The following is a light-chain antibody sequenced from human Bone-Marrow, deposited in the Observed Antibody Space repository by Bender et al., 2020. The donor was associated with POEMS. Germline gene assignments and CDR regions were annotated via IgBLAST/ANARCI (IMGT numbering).Light chain of an antibody. V-gene: IGLV2-11*01. CDR3: CSYVGTYGWA. J-gene: IGLJ3*02. CDR2: DVN. Sequence: QSALTQPRSVSGSPGQSVTISCTGTSSDVGGYDYVSWHQQHPGKAPKLVIYDVNKRPAGVPDRFSGSKSGNTASLTVSGFQADDEADYYYCSYVGTYGWAFGGGTKLTVL. CDR1: SSDVGGYDY.